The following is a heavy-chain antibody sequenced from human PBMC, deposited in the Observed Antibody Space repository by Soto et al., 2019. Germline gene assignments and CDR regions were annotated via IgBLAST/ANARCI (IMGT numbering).Heavy chain of an antibody. D-gene: IGHD1-20*01. CDR3: ARVPFTTRYNWNYDYYYYTDV. J-gene: IGHJ6*03. CDR1: GYTFTSYG. CDR2: ISAYNGNT. V-gene: IGHV1-18*01. Sequence: ASVKVSCKASGYTFTSYGISWVRQAPGQGLEWMGWISAYNGNTNYAQKLQGRVTMTTDTSTSTAYMELRSLRSDDTAVYYCARVPFTTRYNWNYDYYYYTDVWGKGTTVTVSS.